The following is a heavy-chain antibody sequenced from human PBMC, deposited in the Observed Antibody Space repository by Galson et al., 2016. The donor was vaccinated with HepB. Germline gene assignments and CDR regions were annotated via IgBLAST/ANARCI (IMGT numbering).Heavy chain of an antibody. J-gene: IGHJ4*02. Sequence: SLRLSCAASGFVLSSYDFHWVRQAPGKGLEWVAIISYDGSNKYYADSVKGRFTISRDNSKNTLYPQMNSLRAEDTAVYYCARDQRHLGGWYSSSWGDYWGQGTLVTVSS. CDR2: ISYDGSNK. CDR1: GFVLSSYD. V-gene: IGHV3-30-3*01. D-gene: IGHD6-13*01. CDR3: ARDQRHLGGWYSSSWGDY.